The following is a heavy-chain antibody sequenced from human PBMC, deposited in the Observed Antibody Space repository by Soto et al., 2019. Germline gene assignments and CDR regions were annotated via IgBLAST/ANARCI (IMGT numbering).Heavy chain of an antibody. Sequence: SVKVACKASGGTFSSYAISWVRQAPGQGLEWMGGIIPIFGTANYAQKFQGRVTITADESTSTAYMELRSLRSDDTAVYYGAREGSGWFYFDYWGQGTLVTVSS. CDR1: GGTFSSYA. CDR2: IIPIFGTA. V-gene: IGHV1-69*13. CDR3: AREGSGWFYFDY. J-gene: IGHJ4*02. D-gene: IGHD6-19*01.